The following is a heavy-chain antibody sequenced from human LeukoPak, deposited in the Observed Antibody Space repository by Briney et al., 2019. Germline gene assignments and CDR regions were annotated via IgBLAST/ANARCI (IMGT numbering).Heavy chain of an antibody. CDR2: ISGSGGSQ. CDR3: AKDRGYSYGYETDYYYYVMDV. CDR1: XXXFXSYA. J-gene: IGHJ6*02. Sequence: PGGSLRLSXXASXXXFXSYAMSWVRQAPGKGPGWASAISGSGGSQYYAGSVKGRFTNSNDNSKNTLYLQMNSLRAEDTAVYYCAKDRGYSYGYETDYYYYVMDVWGQGTPVTVSS. V-gene: IGHV3-23*01. D-gene: IGHD5-18*01.